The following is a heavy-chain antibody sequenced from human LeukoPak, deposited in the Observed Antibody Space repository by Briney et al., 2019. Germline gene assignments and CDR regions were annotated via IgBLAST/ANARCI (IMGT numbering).Heavy chain of an antibody. D-gene: IGHD3-10*01. Sequence: PSETLSLTCTVSGGSISSSSYYWGWIRQPPGKGLEWIGSIYYSGSTYYNPSLKSRVTISVDTSKNQFSLRLSSVTAADTAVYFCVRGYGSGSYYSYWGQGTLVTVSS. CDR3: VRGYGSGSYYSY. V-gene: IGHV4-39*07. CDR1: GGSISSSSYY. J-gene: IGHJ4*02. CDR2: IYYSGST.